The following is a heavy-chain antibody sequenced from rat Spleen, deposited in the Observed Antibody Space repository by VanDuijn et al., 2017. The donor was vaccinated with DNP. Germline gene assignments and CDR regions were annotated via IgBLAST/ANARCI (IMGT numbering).Heavy chain of an antibody. CDR1: GFTFSDYY. CDR3: VRWNAGHFDY. Sequence: EVQLVESGGALVQPGRSLKLFCAASGFTFSDYYMAWIRQPPTKGLEGVAYIRYDGGNTTYGDYVKGRFTIFRDNEKNTLYLQMRSLRSEDMATYYCVRWNAGHFDYWGQGVMVPVSS. CDR2: IRYDGGNT. D-gene: IGHD4-1*01. V-gene: IGHV5-22*01. J-gene: IGHJ2*01.